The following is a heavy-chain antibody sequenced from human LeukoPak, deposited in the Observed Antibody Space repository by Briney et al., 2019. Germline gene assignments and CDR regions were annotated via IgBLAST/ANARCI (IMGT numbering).Heavy chain of an antibody. J-gene: IGHJ4*02. V-gene: IGHV3-33*01. CDR3: ERDRSARYLDY. CDR2: IWYDGSNK. CDR1: GFTFRNHG. Sequence: PGGSLRLSCAASGFTFRNHGMHWVRQAPDKGLEWVAVIWYDGSNKYYGGSVKGRFTISRDNSKNMLYLQINSLRAEDTAVYFCERDRSARYLDYWGQGTLVTVSS.